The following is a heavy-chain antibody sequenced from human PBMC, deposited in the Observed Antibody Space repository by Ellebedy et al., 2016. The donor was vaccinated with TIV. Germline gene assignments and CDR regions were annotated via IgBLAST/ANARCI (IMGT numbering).Heavy chain of an antibody. CDR2: INPNNGGT. CDR1: GYTFTSYD. CDR3: ASGIHGSGNRDGNYYYYYGMDV. D-gene: IGHD3-10*01. V-gene: IGHV1-18*01. Sequence: ASVKVSCXASGYTFTSYDINWVRQATGQGLEWMGWINPNNGGTNFAQKFQGRVTMTTDTSTSTAYMELRSLRSDDTAVYYCASGIHGSGNRDGNYYYYYGMDVWGQGTTVTVSS. J-gene: IGHJ6*02.